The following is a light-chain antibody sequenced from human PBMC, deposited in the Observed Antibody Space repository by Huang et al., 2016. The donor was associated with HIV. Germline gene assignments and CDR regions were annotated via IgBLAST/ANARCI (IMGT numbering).Light chain of an antibody. CDR1: QGIRNF. J-gene: IGKJ1*01. CDR3: QKYSNDPRA. V-gene: IGKV1-27*01. Sequence: DIQMTQSPSSLSASVGDRVTITCRASQGIRNFVAWYQQKPGQPPKLLIYGAATFESGVPSRFSGVGSDTEFTLTIRSLQTEDVATYYCQKYSNDPRAFGQGTRVDIK. CDR2: GAA.